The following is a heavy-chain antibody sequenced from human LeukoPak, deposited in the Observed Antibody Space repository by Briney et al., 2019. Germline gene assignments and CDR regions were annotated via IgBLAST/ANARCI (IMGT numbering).Heavy chain of an antibody. Sequence: SQTLSLTCTVSGGSISSGSYYWSWIRQPAGKGLEWIGRIYTSGSTNYNPSLKSRVTISVDTSKNQFSLKLSSVTAADTAVYYCARGPTYYYGSGRYNWFDPWGQGTLVTVSS. CDR2: IYTSGST. J-gene: IGHJ5*02. V-gene: IGHV4-61*02. D-gene: IGHD3-10*01. CDR1: GGSISSGSYY. CDR3: ARGPTYYYGSGRYNWFDP.